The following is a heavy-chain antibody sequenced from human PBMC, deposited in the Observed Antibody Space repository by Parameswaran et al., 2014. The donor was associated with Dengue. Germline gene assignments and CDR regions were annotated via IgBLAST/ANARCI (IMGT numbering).Heavy chain of an antibody. Sequence: MPGVRQAPGKGLVWVSRINSDGSSTSYADSVKGRFTISRDNSKNTLYLQMNSLRAEDTAVYYCAKGAWIQRPAAETFDIWGQGTMVTVSS. CDR2: INSDGSST. J-gene: IGHJ3*02. CDR3: AKGAWIQRPAAETFDI. D-gene: IGHD5-18*01. V-gene: IGHV3-74*01.